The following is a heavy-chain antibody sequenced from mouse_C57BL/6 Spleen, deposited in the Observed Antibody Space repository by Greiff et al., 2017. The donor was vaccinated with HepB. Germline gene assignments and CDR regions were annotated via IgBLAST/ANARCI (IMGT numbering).Heavy chain of an antibody. J-gene: IGHJ3*01. V-gene: IGHV5-9*01. CDR1: GFTFSSYT. Sequence: EVKVVESGGGLVKPGGSLKLSCAASGFTFSSYTMSWVRQTPEKRLEWVATISGGGGNTYYPDSVKGRFTISRDNAKNTLYLQMSSLRSEDTALYYCARHGLAWFAYWGQGTLVTVSA. CDR3: ARHGLAWFAY. CDR2: ISGGGGNT.